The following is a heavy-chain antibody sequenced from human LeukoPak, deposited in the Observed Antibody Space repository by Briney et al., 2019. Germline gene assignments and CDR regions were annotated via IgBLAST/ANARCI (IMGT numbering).Heavy chain of an antibody. J-gene: IGHJ5*02. V-gene: IGHV4-59*01. CDR3: ARGYSYGAYWFDP. D-gene: IGHD5-18*01. CDR1: GGSISSYY. CDR2: NYYSGST. Sequence: SETLSLTCTVSGGSISSYYWSWIRQPPGKGLEWIGYNYYSGSTNYNPSLKSRVTISVDTSKNQFSLKLSSVTAADTAVYYCARGYSYGAYWFDPWGQGTLVTVSS.